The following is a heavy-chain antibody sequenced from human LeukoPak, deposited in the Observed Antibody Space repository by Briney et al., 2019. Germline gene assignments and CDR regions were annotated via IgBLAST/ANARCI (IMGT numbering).Heavy chain of an antibody. CDR3: AKDLGYCSGGSCYGFDY. CDR1: GFTFSDYY. J-gene: IGHJ4*02. V-gene: IGHV3-11*04. CDR2: ISSSGSTI. D-gene: IGHD2-15*01. Sequence: GGSLRLSCAASGFTFSDYYMSWIRQAPGKGLEWVSYISSSGSTIYYADSVKGRFTISRDNAKNTLYLQMNSLRAEDTAVYYCAKDLGYCSGGSCYGFDYWGQGTLVTVSS.